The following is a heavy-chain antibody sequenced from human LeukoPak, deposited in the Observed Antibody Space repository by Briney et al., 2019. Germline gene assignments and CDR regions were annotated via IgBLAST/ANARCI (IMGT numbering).Heavy chain of an antibody. CDR3: ARDQRVTGRPDIDY. J-gene: IGHJ4*02. V-gene: IGHV3-74*03. Sequence: GGSLRLSCAASGFTFRDHWMHWVRQTPGKGLVWVSRISSDGSSTTYADSVKGRFTISRDNAKNTLYLQMNNLRAEDTAMYYCARDQRVTGRPDIDYWGQGTLVIVSS. CDR2: ISSDGSST. D-gene: IGHD6-6*01. CDR1: GFTFRDHW.